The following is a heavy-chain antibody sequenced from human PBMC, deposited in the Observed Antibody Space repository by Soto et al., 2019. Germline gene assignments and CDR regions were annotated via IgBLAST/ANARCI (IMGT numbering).Heavy chain of an antibody. J-gene: IGHJ4*02. Sequence: SETLSLTCTVSGGSISSYYWSWIRQPPGKGLEWIGYIYYSGSTNYNPSLKSPVTISVDTSKNQFSLKLSSVTAADTAVYYGARTGYYYDSSGYLDYWGQGTLVTVS. CDR2: IYYSGST. CDR3: ARTGYYYDSSGYLDY. CDR1: GGSISSYY. V-gene: IGHV4-59*08. D-gene: IGHD3-22*01.